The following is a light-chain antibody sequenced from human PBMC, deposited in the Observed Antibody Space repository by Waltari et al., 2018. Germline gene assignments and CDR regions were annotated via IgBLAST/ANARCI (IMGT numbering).Light chain of an antibody. CDR2: DVS. CDR3: CSYAGNYIWV. V-gene: IGLV2-23*02. CDR1: SSDIGRYDI. Sequence: QSALTQPASVSGSPGQSATLPCTGASSDIGRYDIVSWYQQHPGNAPKLIICDVSKRPSGVSDRFSGSKSGDTASLTISGLQFEDEADYYCCSYAGNYIWVFGGGTRLTVL. J-gene: IGLJ3*02.